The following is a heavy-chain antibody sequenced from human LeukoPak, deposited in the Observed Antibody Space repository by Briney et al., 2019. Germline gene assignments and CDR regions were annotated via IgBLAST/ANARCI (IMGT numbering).Heavy chain of an antibody. CDR1: GYTFTSYD. CDR2: MNPSSGNT. CDR3: ARVRSSWYGYYYYGMDV. V-gene: IGHV1-8*01. Sequence: ASVKVSCKASGYTFTSYDINWVRQATGQGLEWMGWMNPSSGNTGYAQKFQGRVTMTRNTSISTAYMELSSLRSEDTAVYYCARVRSSWYGYYYYGMDVWGQGTTVTVSS. J-gene: IGHJ6*02. D-gene: IGHD6-13*01.